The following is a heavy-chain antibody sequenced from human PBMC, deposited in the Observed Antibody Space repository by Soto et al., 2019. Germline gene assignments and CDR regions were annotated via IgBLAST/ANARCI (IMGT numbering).Heavy chain of an antibody. Sequence: VDLLESGGGLVKPGGSLRLSCAASGFSFSTYNMNWVRQAPGKGLEWVSSINGRSNYKYYTDSVKGRFTISRDNPKNSLYLQMDSLRVEDTAVYYCVREDGLVGSNSAFDQWGQGTLVIVSS. CDR3: VREDGLVGSNSAFDQ. V-gene: IGHV3-21*01. CDR2: INGRSNYK. D-gene: IGHD7-27*01. J-gene: IGHJ4*02. CDR1: GFSFSTYN.